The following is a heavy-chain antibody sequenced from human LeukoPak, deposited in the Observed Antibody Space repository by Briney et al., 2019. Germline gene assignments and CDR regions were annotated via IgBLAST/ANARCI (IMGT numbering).Heavy chain of an antibody. CDR1: GYTFTGYY. CDR2: INPNSGGT. D-gene: IGHD1-1*01. V-gene: IGHV1-2*02. CDR3: ARGSGPHPVNYFDY. Sequence: ASVKVSCKASGYTFTGYYMHWVRQAPGQGLEWMGWINPNSGGTNYAQKFQGRVTMTRDTSISTAYMELSRLRSDDTAVYYCARGSGPHPVNYFDYWGQGTLVTVSS. J-gene: IGHJ4*02.